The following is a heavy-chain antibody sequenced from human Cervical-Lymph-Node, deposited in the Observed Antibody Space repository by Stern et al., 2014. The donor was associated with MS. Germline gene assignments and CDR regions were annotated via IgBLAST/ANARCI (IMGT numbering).Heavy chain of an antibody. V-gene: IGHV3-30-3*01. CDR3: ARDRLGRITGGRAYSYYGMDV. D-gene: IGHD1-20*01. CDR2: ISDDGNNS. Sequence: VQLVESGGGVVQPGRSLRLSCVTSGFTFSHYGVHWVRQAPGKGLEWVAVISDDGNNSYYAVSVKCRFTIPRDNAKNTLYLQMHSLRPDDAAVYFCARDRLGRITGGRAYSYYGMDVWGQGTTVPVSS. CDR1: GFTFSHYG. J-gene: IGHJ6*02.